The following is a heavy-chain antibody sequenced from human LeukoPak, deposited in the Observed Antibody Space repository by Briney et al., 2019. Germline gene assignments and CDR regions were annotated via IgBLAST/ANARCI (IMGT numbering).Heavy chain of an antibody. J-gene: IGHJ5*02. CDR1: GGSVSSGSYY. D-gene: IGHD3-10*01. Sequence: PSETLSLTCTVSGGSVSSGSYYWRWIRQPPGRGLEWIGYIYYSGSTNYNPSLKSRVTISVDTSKNQFSLKLSSVTAADTAVYYCARGQFGEGDPWGQGTLVTVSS. CDR2: IYYSGST. V-gene: IGHV4-61*01. CDR3: ARGQFGEGDP.